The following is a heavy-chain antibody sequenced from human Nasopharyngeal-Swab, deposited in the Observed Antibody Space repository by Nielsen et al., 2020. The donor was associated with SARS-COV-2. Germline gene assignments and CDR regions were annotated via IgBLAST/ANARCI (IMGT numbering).Heavy chain of an antibody. CDR2: VSGRGIST. CDR3: AKGTSDYTDYVAFQH. V-gene: IGHV3-23*01. J-gene: IGHJ1*01. Sequence: GESLKISCAASGFTFSNYAMSWARQAPGKGLEWVSGVSGRGISTYYADSVKGRFTISRDNSKNTLYLQMSSLRAEDTAVYYCAKGTSDYTDYVAFQHWGQGTLVPVSS. D-gene: IGHD4-11*01. CDR1: GFTFSNYA.